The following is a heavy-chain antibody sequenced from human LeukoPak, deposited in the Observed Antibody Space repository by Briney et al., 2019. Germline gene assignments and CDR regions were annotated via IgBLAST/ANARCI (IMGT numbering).Heavy chain of an antibody. J-gene: IGHJ3*01. CDR3: AAPSGHDFGFAFDV. CDR1: GFTSINSA. Sequence: ASVKVSCKASGFTSINSALQWVRQPRGQRLEWMGFIIIGSGNTNYAQNFHDRVTITRDVSTNTAFMELTSLTSEDTAVYYCAAPSGHDFGFAFDVWGEGTLITVS. D-gene: IGHD4-17*01. CDR2: IIIGSGNT. V-gene: IGHV1-58*01.